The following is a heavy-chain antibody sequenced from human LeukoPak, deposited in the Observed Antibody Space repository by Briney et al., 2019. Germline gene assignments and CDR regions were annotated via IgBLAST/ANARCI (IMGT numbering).Heavy chain of an antibody. CDR3: ARDMRNKAPYYYYGMDV. CDR2: ISSSSSYI. D-gene: IGHD2/OR15-2a*01. CDR1: GFTFSSYS. J-gene: IGHJ6*02. V-gene: IGHV3-21*01. Sequence: GGSLRLSCAASGFTFSSYSMNWVRQAPGKGLEWVSSISSSSSYIYYADSVKGRFTISRDNAKNSLYLQMNSLRAEDTAVYYCARDMRNKAPYYYYGMDVWGQGTTVTVSS.